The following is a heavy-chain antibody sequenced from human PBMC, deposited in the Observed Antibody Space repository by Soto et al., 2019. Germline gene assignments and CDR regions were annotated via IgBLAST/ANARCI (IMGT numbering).Heavy chain of an antibody. Sequence: PSETLSLTCAVYGGSFSGYYWSWIRQPPGKGLEWIGEINHSGSTNYNPSLKSRVTISVDTSKNQFSLKLSSVTAADTAVYYCASLNVRPYIAARPIYYYYMDVWGKGTTVTVSS. V-gene: IGHV4-34*01. CDR2: INHSGST. CDR1: GGSFSGYY. CDR3: ASLNVRPYIAARPIYYYYMDV. D-gene: IGHD6-6*01. J-gene: IGHJ6*03.